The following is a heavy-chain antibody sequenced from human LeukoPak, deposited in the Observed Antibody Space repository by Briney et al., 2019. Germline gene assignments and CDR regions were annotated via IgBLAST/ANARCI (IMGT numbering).Heavy chain of an antibody. CDR2: ISDTGGRT. V-gene: IGHV3-23*01. D-gene: IGHD6-19*01. CDR1: GITLSNYG. CDR3: ARDEQWLGLEWYFDL. J-gene: IGHJ2*01. Sequence: GGSLRLSCAVSGITLSNYGMTWVRQAPGKGLEWVAGISDTGGRTNYADSVKGRFTISRDNPKNTLYLQMNSLRVGDTAVYYCARDEQWLGLEWYFDLWGRGTLVTVSS.